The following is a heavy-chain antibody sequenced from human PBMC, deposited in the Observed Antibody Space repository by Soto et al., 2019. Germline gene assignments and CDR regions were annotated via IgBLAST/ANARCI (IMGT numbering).Heavy chain of an antibody. CDR3: ARDSNTYYDFWSGYYPAMSFDY. CDR1: GFTFSSYG. D-gene: IGHD3-3*01. CDR2: IWYDGSNK. V-gene: IGHV3-33*01. J-gene: IGHJ4*02. Sequence: PGGSLRLSCAASGFTFSSYGMHWVRQAPGKGLEWVAVIWYDGSNKYYADSVKGRFTISRDNSKNTLYLQMNSLRAEDTAVYYCARDSNTYYDFWSGYYPAMSFDYWGQGTLVTVSS.